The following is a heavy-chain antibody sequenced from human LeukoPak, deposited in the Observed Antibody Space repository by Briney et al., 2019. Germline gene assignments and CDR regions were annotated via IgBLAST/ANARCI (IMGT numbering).Heavy chain of an antibody. V-gene: IGHV4-39*01. Sequence: PSDTLSLPCTVSGDSVPNINFYWGWLRHPPGKGLEWIGSLFYSGYTYDNPSLKSRAAISVDTYNYQFSLKLTSVTAADTAVYYCARHEYSGSYYGLSWCDSWGQGTLVTVCS. CDR3: ARHEYSGSYYGLSWCDS. CDR2: LFYSGYT. J-gene: IGHJ5*01. D-gene: IGHD1-26*01. CDR1: GDSVPNINFY.